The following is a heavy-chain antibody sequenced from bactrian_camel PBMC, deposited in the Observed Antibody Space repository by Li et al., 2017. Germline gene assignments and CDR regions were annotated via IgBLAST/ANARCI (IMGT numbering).Heavy chain of an antibody. CDR3: AATEARRWSPLARPLARSEYET. CDR2: IEFDEGTT. J-gene: IGHJ4*01. CDR1: GPAYKC. D-gene: IGHD1*01. Sequence: HVQLVESGGGSVRAGGSLRLSCAASGPAYKCMGWLRQAPGKELGMVARIEFDEGTTRYADSAKGRFTVSYEENKRSVYLQMNSLKPEDSAMYICAATEARRWSPLARPLARSEYETWGQGTQVTVS. V-gene: IGHV3S60*01.